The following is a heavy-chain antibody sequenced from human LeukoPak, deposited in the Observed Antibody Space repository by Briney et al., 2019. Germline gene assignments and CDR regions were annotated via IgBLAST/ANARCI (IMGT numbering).Heavy chain of an antibody. V-gene: IGHV1-46*01. CDR2: INPSGGST. D-gene: IGHD5-12*01. CDR1: GYTFTSYY. J-gene: IGHJ4*02. Sequence: ASVKVSCKASGYTFTSYYMHWVRQAPGQGLEWMGIINPSGGSTSYAQKFQGRVTMTRDMSTSTVYMELSSLRSEDTAVYYCARSPSRPHSGYDFGDYWGQGTLVTVSS. CDR3: ARSPSRPHSGYDFGDY.